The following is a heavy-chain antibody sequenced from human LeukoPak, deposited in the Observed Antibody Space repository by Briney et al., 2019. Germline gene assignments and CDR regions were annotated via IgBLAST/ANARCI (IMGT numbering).Heavy chain of an antibody. CDR3: AREGGYSYGRFDY. Sequence: SETLSLTCTVSGGSISSFYWSWIRQPPGKGLEFIGHISYSGSTNDEHSLKSRVTISVDTCKNQFSLKLSSVPAADTAVYYCAREGGYSYGRFDYWGQGTLVTVSS. V-gene: IGHV4-59*13. D-gene: IGHD5-18*01. J-gene: IGHJ4*02. CDR1: GGSISSFY. CDR2: ISYSGST.